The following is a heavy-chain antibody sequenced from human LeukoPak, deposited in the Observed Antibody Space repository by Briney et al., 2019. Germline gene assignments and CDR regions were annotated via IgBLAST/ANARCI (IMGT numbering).Heavy chain of an antibody. CDR3: AKVRDSLVVSAFDI. J-gene: IGHJ3*02. V-gene: IGHV3-30*04. CDR2: ISSDGSNK. Sequence: GGSLRLSCAASGFIFSTYAMHWVRQAPGKGLEWVAVISSDGSNKYYADSEKGRFTLSRDNSEKTLYLHMNSPRAEDTAVFYCAKVRDSLVVSAFDIWGQGTMVTVSS. CDR1: GFIFSTYA. D-gene: IGHD3-22*01.